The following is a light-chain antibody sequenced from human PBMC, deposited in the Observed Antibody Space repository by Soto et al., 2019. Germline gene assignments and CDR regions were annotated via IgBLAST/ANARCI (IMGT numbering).Light chain of an antibody. CDR1: QSVSSN. Sequence: IGLTQSPGTLSLSPGERATLSCRASQSVSSNLAWYQQKPGQAPRLLIYGASRRATGIPDRFTGSGSGTDFTLTISRLEPEDFAVYYCQQYGSSPLTFGGGTNVDIK. CDR2: GAS. CDR3: QQYGSSPLT. J-gene: IGKJ4*01. V-gene: IGKV3-20*01.